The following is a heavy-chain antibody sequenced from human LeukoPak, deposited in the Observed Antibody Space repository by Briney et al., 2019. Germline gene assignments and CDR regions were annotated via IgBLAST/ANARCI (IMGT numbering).Heavy chain of an antibody. D-gene: IGHD2-8*02. CDR1: GFTFNSYD. CDR2: ISTTGSNI. J-gene: IGHJ5*01. V-gene: IGHV3-48*04. Sequence: QSGGSLRLSCAASGFTFNSYDMNWVRQAPGKGLEWISYISTTGSNIYYADSVKGRFTISKDDARSSLSLQMNSLRAEETAVYYCARTFDGYWFRPNWFDSWGQGTLVTVSS. CDR3: ARTFDGYWFRPNWFDS.